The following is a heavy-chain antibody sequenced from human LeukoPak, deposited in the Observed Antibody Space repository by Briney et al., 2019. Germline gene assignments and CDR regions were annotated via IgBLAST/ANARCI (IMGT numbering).Heavy chain of an antibody. CDR3: ARELGSGSYALDC. D-gene: IGHD1-26*01. CDR1: GYTFTGYY. Sequence: ASVKVSCKASGYTFTGYYMHWVRQAPGQGLEWMGWINPNSGGTNYAQKFQGRVTMTRDTSISTAYMELSRLRSDDTAVYYCARELGSGSYALDCWGQGTLVTVSS. CDR2: INPNSGGT. V-gene: IGHV1-2*02. J-gene: IGHJ4*02.